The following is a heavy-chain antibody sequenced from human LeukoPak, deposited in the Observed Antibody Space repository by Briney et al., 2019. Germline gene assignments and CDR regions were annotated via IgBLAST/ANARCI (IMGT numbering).Heavy chain of an antibody. CDR1: GFTFSSYA. CDR2: ISGSGGST. CDR3: AKLYGDYYSNYMDV. Sequence: PGGSPTLSCAASGFTFSSYAMSWVRQAPGKGLEWVSAISGSGGSTYYADSVKDRFTISRDNSKNTLYLQMNSLRAEDTAVYYCAKLYGDYYSNYMDVWGKGTLVTVSS. V-gene: IGHV3-23*01. D-gene: IGHD4-17*01. J-gene: IGHJ6*03.